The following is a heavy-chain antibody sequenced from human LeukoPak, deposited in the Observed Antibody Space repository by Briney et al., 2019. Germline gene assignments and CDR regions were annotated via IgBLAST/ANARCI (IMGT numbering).Heavy chain of an antibody. CDR3: ACMIVDNWFDP. Sequence: SETLSLTCAVYGGSFSGYYWSWIRQPPGKGPEWIGEITHSGSTNYNPSLKSRVTISVDTSKNQFSLKLSSVTAADTAVYYCACMIVDNWFDPWGQGTLVTVSS. CDR1: GGSFSGYY. CDR2: ITHSGST. V-gene: IGHV4-34*01. J-gene: IGHJ5*02. D-gene: IGHD3-22*01.